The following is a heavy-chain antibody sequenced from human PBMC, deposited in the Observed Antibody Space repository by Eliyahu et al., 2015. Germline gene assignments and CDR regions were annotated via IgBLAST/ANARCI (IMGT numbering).Heavy chain of an antibody. Sequence: EVQLLESGGGLVQPGGSLRLSCAASGFTFSSYAMSWVRQAPRKGLEWVSEISISGTSTYYPDSVKGRFTISRDNSKNTLYLQMNSLRAEDTAIYYCAKNRLYSNYDLDYWGQGTLVTVSS. J-gene: IGHJ4*02. CDR2: ISISGTST. CDR3: AKNRLYSNYDLDY. CDR1: GFTFSSYA. D-gene: IGHD4-11*01. V-gene: IGHV3-23*01.